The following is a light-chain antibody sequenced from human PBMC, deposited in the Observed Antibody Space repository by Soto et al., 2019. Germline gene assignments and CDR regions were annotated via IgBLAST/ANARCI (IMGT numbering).Light chain of an antibody. Sequence: QSVLTQPASVSGSPGQSITISCTGTSSDVGSYNLVSWYQQHPGKAPKLMIYEGSKRPSGVSNRFSGSKSGNTASLTISGPQAEDEADYYCCSYAGSSTLAVFGGGTQLTVL. V-gene: IGLV2-23*01. CDR3: CSYAGSSTLAV. CDR1: SSDVGSYNL. CDR2: EGS. J-gene: IGLJ7*01.